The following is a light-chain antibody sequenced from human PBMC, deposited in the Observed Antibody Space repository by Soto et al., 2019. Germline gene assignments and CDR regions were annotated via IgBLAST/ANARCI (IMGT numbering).Light chain of an antibody. CDR1: QSVSSS. CDR3: QQYHKWPLT. J-gene: IGKJ4*01. Sequence: EIVMTQSPATLSVSPGERAALSCRASQSVSSSLAWYQQKPGQAPRLLISGASTRATGVPARFSGSASGTEFTLTINSLQPEDSAVYYCQQYHKWPLTFGGGTKVEIK. CDR2: GAS. V-gene: IGKV3-15*01.